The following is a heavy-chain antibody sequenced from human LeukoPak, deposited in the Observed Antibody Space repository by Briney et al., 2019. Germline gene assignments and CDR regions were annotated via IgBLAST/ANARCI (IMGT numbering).Heavy chain of an antibody. D-gene: IGHD3-3*01. CDR1: GFTFGTYA. Sequence: GGSLRLSCTASGFTFGTYAMNCVRQAPGKGQQWVALIIGNAATTAYADSVKGRFTISRDNSKNTLYLQMNSLRVEDTAVYYCVKDRTPDGYYSVDYWGQGILVTVSS. CDR2: IIGNAATT. V-gene: IGHV3-23*01. CDR3: VKDRTPDGYYSVDY. J-gene: IGHJ4*02.